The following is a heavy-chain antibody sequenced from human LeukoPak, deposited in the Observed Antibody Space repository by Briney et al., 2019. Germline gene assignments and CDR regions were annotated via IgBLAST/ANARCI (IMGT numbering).Heavy chain of an antibody. J-gene: IGHJ3*02. D-gene: IGHD3-3*01. CDR2: IYTSGST. CDR1: GGSISSGSYY. V-gene: IGHV4-61*02. Sequence: PSQTLSLTCTVSGGSISSGSYYWSWIRQPAGKGLEWIGRIYTSGSTNYNPSLKSRVTISVDTSKNQFSLKLSSVTAADTAVYYCARVKPGITIFGVYNAFDIWGQGTTVTVSS. CDR3: ARVKPGITIFGVYNAFDI.